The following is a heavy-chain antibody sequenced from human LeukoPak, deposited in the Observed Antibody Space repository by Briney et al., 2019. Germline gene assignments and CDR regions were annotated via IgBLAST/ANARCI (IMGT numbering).Heavy chain of an antibody. J-gene: IGHJ6*02. CDR1: GGSFSGYY. Sequence: AETLSLTCAVYGGSFSGYYWSWIRQPPGKGLEWIGEIYHSGSTNYNPSLKSRVTISVDTSKNQFSLKLSSVTAADTAVYYCARGGSSTSCYAGCYCGMDVWGQGTTVTVSS. CDR3: ARGGSSTSCYAGCYCGMDV. CDR2: IYHSGST. D-gene: IGHD2-2*01. V-gene: IGHV4-34*01.